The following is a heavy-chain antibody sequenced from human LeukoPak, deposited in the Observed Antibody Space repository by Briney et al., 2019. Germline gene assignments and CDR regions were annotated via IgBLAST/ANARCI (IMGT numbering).Heavy chain of an antibody. CDR2: VSYDGSNK. Sequence: GRSLRLSCAASGFTFSNYAMHWVRQAPGKGLEWVAVVSYDGSNKYYADSVKGRFTISRDNSKNTLYLQMNSLRAEDAAVYYCATIGDRRSGELYRIDYRSQGTLVTVSS. J-gene: IGHJ4*02. D-gene: IGHD1-26*01. CDR3: ATIGDRRSGELYRIDY. CDR1: GFTFSNYA. V-gene: IGHV3-30-3*01.